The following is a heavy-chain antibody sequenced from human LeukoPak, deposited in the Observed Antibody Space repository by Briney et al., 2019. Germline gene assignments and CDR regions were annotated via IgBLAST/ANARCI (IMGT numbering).Heavy chain of an antibody. J-gene: IGHJ4*02. CDR2: IWYDGSNK. CDR1: GFTFSSYG. CDR3: ARDPLYTNSPPSYFDY. D-gene: IGHD2-2*02. V-gene: IGHV3-33*01. Sequence: GGSLRLSCAASGFTFSSYGMHWVRQAPGKGLEWVAVIWYDGSNKYYADSVKGRFTISRDNSKNTLYLQMNSLRAEDTAVYYCARDPLYTNSPPSYFDYWGQGTLVTVSS.